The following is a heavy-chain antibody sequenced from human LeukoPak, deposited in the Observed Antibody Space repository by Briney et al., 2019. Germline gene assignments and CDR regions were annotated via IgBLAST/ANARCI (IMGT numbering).Heavy chain of an antibody. V-gene: IGHV1-24*01. Sequence: GASVKVSRKVSGYTLTKLSMHWVRQAPGKGLGWMGGFDPEDGETIYAQKFQGRVTMTEDTSTDTAYMELSSLRSEDTAVYYCATAYYASGGYYYYGMDVWGQGTTVTVSS. CDR1: GYTLTKLS. CDR3: ATAYYASGGYYYYGMDV. J-gene: IGHJ6*02. D-gene: IGHD3-10*01. CDR2: FDPEDGET.